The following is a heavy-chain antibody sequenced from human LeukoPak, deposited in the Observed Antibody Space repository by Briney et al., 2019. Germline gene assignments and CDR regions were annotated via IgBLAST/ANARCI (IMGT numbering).Heavy chain of an antibody. CDR3: TSGPDVEMSTAFDY. V-gene: IGHV3-21*01. J-gene: IGHJ4*02. CDR1: GFTFSSYS. D-gene: IGHD5-24*01. Sequence: GGSLRLSCAASGFTFSSYSMNWVRQAPGKGLEWVSSISSSSSYIYYADSVKGRFTISRDNAQNSLYLQMNSLRAEDPAVYYCTSGPDVEMSTAFDYWGQGTLVTVSS. CDR2: ISSSSSYI.